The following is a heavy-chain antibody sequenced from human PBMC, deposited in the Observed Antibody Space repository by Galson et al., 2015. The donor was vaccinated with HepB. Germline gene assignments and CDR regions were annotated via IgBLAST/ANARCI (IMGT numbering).Heavy chain of an antibody. CDR3: AWKVRNYSDRSGEAFDY. V-gene: IGHV3-66*01. Sequence: SLRLSCAASGLTVTSYYMSWVRQAPAKGLEWVSIIYSGGSKYYADSVKGRFTITSQTSKKTLYLQMNSRRAEDTAVYYCAWKVRNYSDRSGEAFDYWGQGPLVTVSS. CDR1: GLTVTSYY. D-gene: IGHD3-22*01. J-gene: IGHJ4*02. CDR2: IYSGGSK.